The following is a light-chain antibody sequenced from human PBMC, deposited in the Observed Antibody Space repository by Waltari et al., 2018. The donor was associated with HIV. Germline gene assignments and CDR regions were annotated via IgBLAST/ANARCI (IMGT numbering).Light chain of an antibody. J-gene: IGKJ2*01. CDR3: QQYYLVPYT. CDR2: WAS. Sequence: DVLVSQPPASLTRAVRGRATLNCKSSQSLLYSSNNTTPLAWYQQKPRQPPKLLLYWASTRGSGVPDRFTGGGSGTDFTLTINSLQAEDVAVYYCQQYYLVPYTFGPGTKLEIK. CDR1: QSLLYSSNNTTP. V-gene: IGKV4-1*01.